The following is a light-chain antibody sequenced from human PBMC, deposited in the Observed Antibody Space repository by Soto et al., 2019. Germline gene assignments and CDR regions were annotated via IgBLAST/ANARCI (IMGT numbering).Light chain of an antibody. J-gene: IGLJ3*02. Sequence: QSALTQPASVSGSPGQSITISCTGTSSDVGDYNSVSWYQQHPGKAPKLMIYDVSNRPSGVSNRFSGSKSGNTASLTISGLQAEDEAFYYCSSDTSTSTLLFGGGTKLTVL. CDR1: SSDVGDYNS. V-gene: IGLV2-14*01. CDR3: SSDTSTSTLL. CDR2: DVS.